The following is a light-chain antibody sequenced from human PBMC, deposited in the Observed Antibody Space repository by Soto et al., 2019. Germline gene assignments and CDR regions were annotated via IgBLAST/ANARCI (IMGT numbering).Light chain of an antibody. Sequence: EIVMTQSPATLSVSPGERATLSCRASQRVSSNLAWYQQKPGQAPRLLIYGASTRATGIPARFSGSGSGTDFTLTISSLQSEDFAVYYCQQYNKWPPWTFGQGTKVEVK. CDR3: QQYNKWPPWT. V-gene: IGKV3-15*01. CDR1: QRVSSN. J-gene: IGKJ1*01. CDR2: GAS.